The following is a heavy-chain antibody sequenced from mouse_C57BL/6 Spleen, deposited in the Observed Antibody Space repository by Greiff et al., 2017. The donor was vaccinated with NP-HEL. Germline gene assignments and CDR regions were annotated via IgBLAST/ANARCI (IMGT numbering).Heavy chain of an antibody. CDR1: GYTFTSYW. CDR3: ARRKITTVPDYYAMDY. V-gene: IGHV1-69*01. CDR2: IDPSDSYT. J-gene: IGHJ4*01. D-gene: IGHD1-1*01. Sequence: VQLHQSGAELVMPGASVKLSCKASGYTFTSYWMHWVKQRPGQGLEWIGEIDPSDSYTNYNQKFKGKSTLTVDKSSSTAYMQLSSLTSEDSEVYYCARRKITTVPDYYAMDYWGQGTSVTVSS.